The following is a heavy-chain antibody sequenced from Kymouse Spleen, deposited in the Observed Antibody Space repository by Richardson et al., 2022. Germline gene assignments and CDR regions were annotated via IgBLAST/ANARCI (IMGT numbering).Heavy chain of an antibody. CDR2: IRSKANSYAT. Sequence: EVQLVESGGGLVQPGGSLKLSCAASGFTFSGSAMHWVRQASGKGLEWVGRIRSKANSYATAYAASVKGRFTISRDDSKNTAYLQMNSLKTEDTAVYYCTRLIYSSSSVYYYGMDVWGQGTTVTVSS. CDR1: GFTFSGSA. J-gene: IGHJ6*02. V-gene: IGHV3-73*02. D-gene: IGHD6-6*01. CDR3: TRLIYSSSSVYYYGMDV.